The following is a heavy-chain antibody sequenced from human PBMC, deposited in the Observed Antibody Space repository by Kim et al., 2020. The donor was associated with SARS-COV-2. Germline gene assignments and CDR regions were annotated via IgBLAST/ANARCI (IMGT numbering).Heavy chain of an antibody. D-gene: IGHD3-10*01. Sequence: GGSLRLSCAASGFTFSSYGMHWVRQAPGKGLEWVAVISYDGSNKYYADSVKGRFTISRDNSKNTLYLQKNSLRAEDTAVYYCAKSPYRAGSGSYYKFHHYGMDVWDQGTTVTVSS. CDR3: AKSPYRAGSGSYYKFHHYGMDV. V-gene: IGHV3-30*18. J-gene: IGHJ6*02. CDR1: GFTFSSYG. CDR2: ISYDGSNK.